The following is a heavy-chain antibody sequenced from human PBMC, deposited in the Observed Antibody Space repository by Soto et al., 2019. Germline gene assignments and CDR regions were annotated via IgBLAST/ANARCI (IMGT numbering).Heavy chain of an antibody. CDR3: ARDSDCHSTSCFFPPHV. Sequence: VGSLRLSCSASGFTFSDENMSWVRQVPGKGLEWVSGISGGGSYIFYADSVQGRFSISRDNPKNSLFLEMNSLRVEDTAVYYCARDSDCHSTSCFFPPHVWGQGTTVTVSS. CDR1: GFTFSDEN. CDR2: ISGGGSYI. J-gene: IGHJ6*02. D-gene: IGHD2-2*01. V-gene: IGHV3-21*06.